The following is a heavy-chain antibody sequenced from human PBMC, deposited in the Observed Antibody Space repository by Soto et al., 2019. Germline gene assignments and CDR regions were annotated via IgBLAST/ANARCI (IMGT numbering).Heavy chain of an antibody. CDR3: AKDIGAHLESKYYFDY. CDR1: GFSFEDYA. Sequence: EVQLVESGGGLVQPGRSLRLSCAASGFSFEDYAMHWVRQVPGKGLEWVSGLNWNSYTLGYADSVKGRFTISRDNAKNSLYLQMNSLRTEDTALYYCAKDIGAHLESKYYFDYWGQGTLVTVSS. J-gene: IGHJ4*02. V-gene: IGHV3-9*01. D-gene: IGHD3-3*01. CDR2: LNWNSYTL.